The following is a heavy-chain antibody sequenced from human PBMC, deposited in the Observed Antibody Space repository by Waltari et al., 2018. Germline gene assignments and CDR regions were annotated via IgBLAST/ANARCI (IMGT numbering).Heavy chain of an antibody. CDR3: ASTVYYDSSGWTYYFDY. J-gene: IGHJ4*02. CDR1: GGSISRSSYY. Sequence: QLQLQESGPGLVKPSETLSLTCTVSGGSISRSSYYWGWIRQPPGKGLEWIGSIYYSGSTYYNPSLKSRVNISVDTSKNQFSLKLSSVTAADTAVYYCASTVYYDSSGWTYYFDYWGQGTLVTVSS. CDR2: IYYSGST. V-gene: IGHV4-39*01. D-gene: IGHD3-22*01.